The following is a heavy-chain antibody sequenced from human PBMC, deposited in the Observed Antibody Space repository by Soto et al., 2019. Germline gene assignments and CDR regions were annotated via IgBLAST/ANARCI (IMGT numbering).Heavy chain of an antibody. Sequence: KPSETLSLTCTVSGGSISGSPYHWGWIRQPPGKGLQWIGSIGDDGRDYYNPSLTGRATLFVDTSKNHFSLNLNSVTAADTAVYYCAIIPPIEVAGPDYWGQGTLVTVSS. J-gene: IGHJ4*02. CDR1: GGSISGSPYH. CDR2: IGDDGRD. D-gene: IGHD6-19*01. CDR3: AIIPPIEVAGPDY. V-gene: IGHV4-39*02.